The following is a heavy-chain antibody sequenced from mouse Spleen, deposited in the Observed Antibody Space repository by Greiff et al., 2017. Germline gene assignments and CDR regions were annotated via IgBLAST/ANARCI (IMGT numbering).Heavy chain of an antibody. Sequence: EVKLQESGGGLVKPGGSLKLSCAASGFTFSDYGMHWVRQAPEKGLEWVAYISSGSSTIYYADTVKGRFTISRDNAKNTLFLQMTSLRSEDTAMYYCARRRGSSYVKGAMDYWGQGTSVTVSS. CDR3: ARRRGSSYVKGAMDY. J-gene: IGHJ4*01. D-gene: IGHD1-1*01. CDR2: ISSGSSTI. V-gene: IGHV5-17*01. CDR1: GFTFSDYG.